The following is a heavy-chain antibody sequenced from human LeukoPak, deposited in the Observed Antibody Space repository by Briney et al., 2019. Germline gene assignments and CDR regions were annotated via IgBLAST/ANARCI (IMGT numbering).Heavy chain of an antibody. J-gene: IGHJ3*02. CDR3: ARLAMAGTGGFDI. CDR2: ITTTSSVI. D-gene: IGHD6-19*01. V-gene: IGHV3-48*01. CDR1: GFTFSIYS. Sequence: GGSLRLSCAASGFTFSIYSMNWVRQAPGKGLERVSYITTTSSVIYYGDSVKGRFTVSRDNAENSLYLQMSSLRAEDTAVYYCARLAMAGTGGFDIWGQGTMVTVSS.